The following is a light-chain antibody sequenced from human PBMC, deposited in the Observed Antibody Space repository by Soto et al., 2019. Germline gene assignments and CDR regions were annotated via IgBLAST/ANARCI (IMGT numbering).Light chain of an antibody. CDR2: GAS. Sequence: DIQMTQSPSTLSASVGDRVTITCRASQSISSWLAWYQQKPGKAPKLLIYGASSLETGVPARFSGSGSGTEFTLTISSLQPDDFAIYYCQQYNSYPWTFGQGTKVDIK. CDR1: QSISSW. J-gene: IGKJ1*01. CDR3: QQYNSYPWT. V-gene: IGKV1-5*01.